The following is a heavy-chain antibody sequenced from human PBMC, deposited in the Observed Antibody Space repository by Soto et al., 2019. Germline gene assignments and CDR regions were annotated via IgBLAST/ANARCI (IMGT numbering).Heavy chain of an antibody. CDR2: IYYSGST. CDR1: GGSISSSSYY. V-gene: IGHV4-39*01. J-gene: IGHJ4*02. CDR3: ARHGRGRDYFDY. D-gene: IGHD1-26*01. Sequence: QLQLQESGPGLVKPSETLSLTCTVSGGSISSSSYYWGWIRQPPGKGLEWIGSIYYSGSTYYNPSLKSRVTISVDTSKNQFSLKLSSVTAADTAVYYCARHGRGRDYFDYWGQGTLVTVSS.